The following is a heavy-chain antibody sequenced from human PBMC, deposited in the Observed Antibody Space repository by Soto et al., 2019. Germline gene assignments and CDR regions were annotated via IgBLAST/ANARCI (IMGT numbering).Heavy chain of an antibody. CDR2: IKQDGSEK. Sequence: EVQLVESGGGLVQPGGSLRLSCAASGFTFSSYWMSWVRQAPGKGLEWVANIKQDGSEKYYVDSVKGRFTISRDNAKNSLYLQMNSVRAEDTAVYYCAHTGYCSGGSCYSEDYYYMDVWGKGTTVTVSS. J-gene: IGHJ6*03. D-gene: IGHD2-15*01. V-gene: IGHV3-7*01. CDR1: GFTFSSYW. CDR3: AHTGYCSGGSCYSEDYYYMDV.